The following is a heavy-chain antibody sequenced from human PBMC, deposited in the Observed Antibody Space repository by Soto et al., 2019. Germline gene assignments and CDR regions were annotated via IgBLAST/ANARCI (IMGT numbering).Heavy chain of an antibody. CDR2: RYRAGTT. CDR1: SGSITEYS. Sequence: QLQLQESGPGLVKPSETLSLTCVVSSGSITEYSWTWIRRPAGKGLERIGIRYRAGTTSYNPSLERRVTMPLDTSKNHFSLELTSVTAADTALYYCARVFYTDSGGYPRPIFDSWVPGTLVTVSS. D-gene: IGHD2-15*01. CDR3: ARVFYTDSGGYPRPIFDS. J-gene: IGHJ4*02. V-gene: IGHV4-4*07.